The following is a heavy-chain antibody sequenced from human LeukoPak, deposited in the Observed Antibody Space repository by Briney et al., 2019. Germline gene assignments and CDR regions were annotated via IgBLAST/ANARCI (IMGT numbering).Heavy chain of an antibody. Sequence: GGSLRLSCAASGFTFSSYSMNWVRQAPGKGLEWVSSISGSSSYIYYADSLKGRFTISRDNAKNSLYLQMNSLRAEDTAVYYCARERYCGSGSSFDYWGQGTLVTVSS. CDR2: ISGSSSYI. CDR3: ARERYCGSGSSFDY. J-gene: IGHJ4*02. D-gene: IGHD3-10*01. V-gene: IGHV3-21*01. CDR1: GFTFSSYS.